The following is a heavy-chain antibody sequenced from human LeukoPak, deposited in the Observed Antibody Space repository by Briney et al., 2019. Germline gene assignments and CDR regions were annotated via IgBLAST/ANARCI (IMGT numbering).Heavy chain of an antibody. J-gene: IGHJ4*02. CDR2: IKPDESEK. Sequence: GGSLRLSCAASGVTFSSYWMTWVRQAPGKGLEWVANIKPDESEKYYVDSVKGRFTISRDNAKNSLYLQMNSLRAEDTAVYYCARVNLGATFDYWGQGTLVTVSS. V-gene: IGHV3-7*01. CDR3: ARVNLGATFDY. CDR1: GVTFSSYW. D-gene: IGHD1-26*01.